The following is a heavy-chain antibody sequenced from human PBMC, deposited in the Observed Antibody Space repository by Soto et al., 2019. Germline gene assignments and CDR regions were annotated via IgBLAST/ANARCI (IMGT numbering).Heavy chain of an antibody. J-gene: IGHJ6*02. CDR1: GGTFSGYA. D-gene: IGHD2-8*01. Sequence: SVKVSCKASGGTFSGYAISWVRQAPGQGLEWMGGIIPIFGTANYAQKFQGRVTITADKSTSTAYMELSSLRSEDTAVYYCAREYCTNGVCYSTPYHYGMDVWGQGTTVTVSS. CDR3: AREYCTNGVCYSTPYHYGMDV. V-gene: IGHV1-69*06. CDR2: IIPIFGTA.